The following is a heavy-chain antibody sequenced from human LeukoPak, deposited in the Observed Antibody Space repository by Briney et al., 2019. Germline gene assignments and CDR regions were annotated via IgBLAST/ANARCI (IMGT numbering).Heavy chain of an antibody. V-gene: IGHV3-7*01. CDR1: GFTFSSYW. Sequence: PGGSLRLSCAASGFTFSSYWMSWVRQAPGKGLEWVANIKQDGSEKYYVDSVKGRFTISRDNAKNSLYLQMNSLRAEDTAVYYCARDQGYCSSTSCYYFDYWGQGTLVTVSS. D-gene: IGHD2-2*01. CDR3: ARDQGYCSSTSCYYFDY. J-gene: IGHJ4*02. CDR2: IKQDGSEK.